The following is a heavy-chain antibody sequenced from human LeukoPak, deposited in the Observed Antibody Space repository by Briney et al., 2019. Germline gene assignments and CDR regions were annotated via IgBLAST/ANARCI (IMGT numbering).Heavy chain of an antibody. CDR2: ISISGTII. CDR1: GFSLSSST. D-gene: IGHD3-22*01. CDR3: ARETRYDESFDV. Sequence: GGSLRLSCAASGFSLSSSTLNWVRQAPGKGLEWVSYISISGTIIYYADSVKGRFTISRDNAKNSLYLQMNSLRAEGTAVYYCARETRYDESFDVWGQGTMVTVSS. J-gene: IGHJ3*01. V-gene: IGHV3-48*01.